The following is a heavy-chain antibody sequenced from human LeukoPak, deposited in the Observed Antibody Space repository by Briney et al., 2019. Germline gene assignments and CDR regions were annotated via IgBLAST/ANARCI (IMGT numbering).Heavy chain of an antibody. Sequence: SETLSLTCTVSGGSISSYYWSWIRQPPGKGLEWIGYIYYSGSTNYNPSLKSRVTISVDTSKNQFSLKLSSVTAADTAVYYCARDGYDSSGYYALLDYWGQGTLVTVSS. J-gene: IGHJ4*02. CDR1: GGSISSYY. CDR3: ARDGYDSSGYYALLDY. D-gene: IGHD3-22*01. CDR2: IYYSGST. V-gene: IGHV4-59*01.